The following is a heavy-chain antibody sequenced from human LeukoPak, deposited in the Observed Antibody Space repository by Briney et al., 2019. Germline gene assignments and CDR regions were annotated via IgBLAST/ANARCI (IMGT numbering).Heavy chain of an antibody. CDR2: NGNA. V-gene: IGHV4-59*01. Sequence: GSLRLSCGASGFSFSLYGMHWIRQAPGKGLEWIGHNGNANYNPSLQSRVTISIDTSKNHFTLSLNSVTAADTAVYYCATYYVGVGGRGHWGPGTLVTVSS. CDR3: ATYYVGVGGRGH. D-gene: IGHD2-21*01. J-gene: IGHJ4*02. CDR1: GFSFSLYG.